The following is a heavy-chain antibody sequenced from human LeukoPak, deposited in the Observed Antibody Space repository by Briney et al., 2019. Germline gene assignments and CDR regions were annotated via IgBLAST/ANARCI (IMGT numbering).Heavy chain of an antibody. CDR1: GFTFGSQP. Sequence: GGSLRLSCEASGFTFGSQPMYWVRQAPGKGLEWGAGIFRSGGSPHYADSVKGRFTISRDNPRNTVYLQINSLRDDDTAVYYCGKTTVGYSSGQKPAWPVDFWGQGTLVTVSS. CDR2: IFRSGGSP. CDR3: GKTTVGYSSGQKPAWPVDF. V-gene: IGHV3-23*01. J-gene: IGHJ4*02. D-gene: IGHD5-18*01.